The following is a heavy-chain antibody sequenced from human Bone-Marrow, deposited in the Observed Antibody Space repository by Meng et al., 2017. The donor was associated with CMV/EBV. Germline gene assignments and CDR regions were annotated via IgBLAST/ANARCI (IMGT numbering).Heavy chain of an antibody. CDR1: GDSLNSDTYY. CDR2: IYHSGST. Sequence: SETLSLTCTVSGDSLNSDTYYWNWIRQPPGKGLEWIGFIYHSGSTTYNPSLKSRVTISIDTSKNQFSLRLNSVTSADTAVYYCARDREAALPYYYAMDVWGQRTAVTVSS. D-gene: IGHD1-26*01. CDR3: ARDREAALPYYYAMDV. V-gene: IGHV4-61*01. J-gene: IGHJ6*02.